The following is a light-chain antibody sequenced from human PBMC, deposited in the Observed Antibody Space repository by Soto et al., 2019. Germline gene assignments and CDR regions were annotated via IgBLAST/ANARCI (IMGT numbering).Light chain of an antibody. CDR2: GAS. V-gene: IGKV3-15*01. CDR1: QSVSSN. CDR3: QQYNNGNPIT. Sequence: EMGVTQSPVNVSSSRKKRATLSCRASQSVSSNLAWYQQKPGQAPRLLIYGASTRATGIPARFSGSGSGTEFTLTISSLQSEDFAVYYCQQYNNGNPITFAAGTKVDIK. J-gene: IGKJ3*01.